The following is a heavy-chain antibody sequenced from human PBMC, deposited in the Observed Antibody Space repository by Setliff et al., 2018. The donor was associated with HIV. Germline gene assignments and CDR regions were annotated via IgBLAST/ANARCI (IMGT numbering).Heavy chain of an antibody. CDR3: ARDRVRITIFGANDASDI. CDR1: GYTFTSYY. CDR2: INPSGGSS. D-gene: IGHD3-3*01. J-gene: IGHJ3*02. Sequence: GASVKVSCKASGYTFTSYYMNWVRQAPGQGLEWMGIINPSGGSSTYAQKFRGRVAMTRDTSTSTVYMELSSLRSEDTAVYYCARDRVRITIFGANDASDIWGQGTMVT. V-gene: IGHV1-46*01.